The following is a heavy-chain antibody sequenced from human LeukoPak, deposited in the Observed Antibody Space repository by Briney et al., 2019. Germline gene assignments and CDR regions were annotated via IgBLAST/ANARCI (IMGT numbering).Heavy chain of an antibody. J-gene: IGHJ4*02. V-gene: IGHV3-23*01. Sequence: GGSLRLSCEVSGFIFTNHAMSWVRQAPGEGLEWVSSITGNGKNTYYADSLRGRFIISRDNSKNMVFLHMNSLRAEDTALYHCVTLGCPSTSCSRPFDYWGQGTLVTVSS. CDR1: GFIFTNHA. D-gene: IGHD2-2*01. CDR2: ITGNGKNT. CDR3: VTLGCPSTSCSRPFDY.